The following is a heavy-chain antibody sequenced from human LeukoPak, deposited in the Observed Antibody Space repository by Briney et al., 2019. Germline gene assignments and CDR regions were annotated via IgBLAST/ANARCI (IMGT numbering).Heavy chain of an antibody. J-gene: IGHJ3*02. CDR3: ARDRGERIAGSYAFDI. D-gene: IGHD6-13*01. CDR2: IIPIFGTA. V-gene: IGHV1-69*05. Sequence: ASVKVSCKASGGTFSSYAISWVRQAPGQGLEWMGGIIPIFGTANYAQKFQGRVTITTDGSTSTAYMELSSLRSEDTAVYYCARDRGERIAGSYAFDIWGQGTMVTVSS. CDR1: GGTFSSYA.